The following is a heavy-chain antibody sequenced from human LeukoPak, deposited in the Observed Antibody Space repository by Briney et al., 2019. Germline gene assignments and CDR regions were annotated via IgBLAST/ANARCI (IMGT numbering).Heavy chain of an antibody. D-gene: IGHD3-3*01. V-gene: IGHV3-30-3*01. CDR2: ISYDGSNK. J-gene: IGHJ3*02. Sequence: PGGSLRLSCAASGFTFSSYAMHWVRQAPGKGLEWVAVISYDGSNKYYADSVKGRFTISRDNAKNSLYLQMNSLRDEDTAVYYCARETYYDFGGLDAFDIWGQGTMVTVSS. CDR3: ARETYYDFGGLDAFDI. CDR1: GFTFSSYA.